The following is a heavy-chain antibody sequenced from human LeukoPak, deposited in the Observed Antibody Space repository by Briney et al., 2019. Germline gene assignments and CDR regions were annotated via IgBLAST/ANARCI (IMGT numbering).Heavy chain of an antibody. CDR1: GGSISSTNYY. CDR3: ARQAIVIVPAQIDY. J-gene: IGHJ4*02. D-gene: IGHD2-2*01. CDR2: IFNSGST. V-gene: IGHV4-39*01. Sequence: SETLSLTCTVFGGSISSTNYYWGWFRQPPGKGLEWIGNIFNSGSTYYNPSLKSRVTISVDTSKNQFSLNLSSVTAADTAVYYCARQAIVIVPAQIDYWGQGTLVSVSS.